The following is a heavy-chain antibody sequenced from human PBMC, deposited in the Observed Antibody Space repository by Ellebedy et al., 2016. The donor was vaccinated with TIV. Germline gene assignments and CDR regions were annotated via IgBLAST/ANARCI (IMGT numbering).Heavy chain of an antibody. CDR1: GFSVTNTY. CDR3: ANGVPNSFLMDV. J-gene: IGHJ6*02. D-gene: IGHD2/OR15-2a*01. Sequence: GESLKISXAASGFSVTNTYMSWVRQAPGKGLEWVSAIDTGGTVYYAESLKGRFTISRDNSKNTVYLQMSSLRAEDTAVYYCANGVPNSFLMDVWGQGTTVTVSS. V-gene: IGHV3-53*01. CDR2: IDTGGTV.